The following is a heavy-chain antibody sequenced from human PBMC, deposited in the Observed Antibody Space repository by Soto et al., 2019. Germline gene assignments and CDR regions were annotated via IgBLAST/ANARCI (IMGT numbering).Heavy chain of an antibody. CDR2: IYPDDSDT. CDR3: TRPRADYGNAFDI. J-gene: IGHJ3*02. CDR1: GYSFTSYW. D-gene: IGHD4-17*01. V-gene: IGHV5-51*01. Sequence: GESLQISCQASGYSFTSYWIGWVRQMPGKGLEWMGNIYPDDSDTIYSPSFQGQVTISVDKSISTTYLQWTSLKASDTAMYYCTRPRADYGNAFDIWGKGTMVTVSS.